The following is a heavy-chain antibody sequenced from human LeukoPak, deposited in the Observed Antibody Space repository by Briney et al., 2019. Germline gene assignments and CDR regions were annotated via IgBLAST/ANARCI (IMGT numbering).Heavy chain of an antibody. CDR1: GYTFTGYY. J-gene: IGHJ4*02. V-gene: IGHV1-2*02. D-gene: IGHD3-22*01. Sequence: ASVKVSCKASGYTFTGYYIHWLRQAPGQGLEWMGWINPNSGGTSYAQKFQGRVTMTRDTSISTAYMEVSRPTSDDTAVYYCARDAAHQATVVVTNEPRGTPGAADYWGQGTLVTVSS. CDR3: ARDAAHQATVVVTNEPRGTPGAADY. CDR2: INPNSGGT.